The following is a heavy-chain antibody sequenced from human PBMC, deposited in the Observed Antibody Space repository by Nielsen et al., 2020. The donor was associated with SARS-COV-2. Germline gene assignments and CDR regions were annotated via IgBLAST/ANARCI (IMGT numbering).Heavy chain of an antibody. Sequence: GESLKISCTASGFTFNTYAMGWVRQAPGKGLECVSVIYGDSSTTYYADSVRGRFTISRDNSKNTVYLQMNSLRAEDTAVYYCARALDWYFDLWGRGTLVTVSS. J-gene: IGHJ2*01. CDR1: GFTFNTYA. CDR2: IYGDSSTT. CDR3: ARALDWYFDL. V-gene: IGHV3-23*03.